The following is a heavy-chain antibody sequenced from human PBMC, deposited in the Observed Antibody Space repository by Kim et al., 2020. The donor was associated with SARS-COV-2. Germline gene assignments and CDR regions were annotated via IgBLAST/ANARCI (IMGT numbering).Heavy chain of an antibody. Sequence: GGSLRLSCVVSGFNFSIFSMNWVRQAPGKGLEWVSYISRDGDSREYAASVQDRFTVSRDNAKETLYLEINNVRAEDTAVYFCVREDDIGVAVRYWGQGTL. CDR1: GFNFSIFS. J-gene: IGHJ4*02. V-gene: IGHV3-21*01. CDR2: ISRDGDSR. D-gene: IGHD6-19*01. CDR3: VREDDIGVAVRY.